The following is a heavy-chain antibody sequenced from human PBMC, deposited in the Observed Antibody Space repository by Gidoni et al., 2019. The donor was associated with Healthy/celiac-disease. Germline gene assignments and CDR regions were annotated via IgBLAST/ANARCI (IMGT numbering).Heavy chain of an antibody. CDR3: ARDRHYYDSSGYYSAGWFDP. Sequence: QVQLQESGPGLVKPSETLSLTCTVSGGSISSSYWSWIRQPPGKGLEWIGYIYYSGSTNYNPSLKSRVTISVDTSKNQFSLKLSSVTAADTAVYYCARDRHYYDSSGYYSAGWFDPWGQGTLVTVSS. V-gene: IGHV4-59*01. D-gene: IGHD3-22*01. CDR1: GGSISSSY. J-gene: IGHJ5*02. CDR2: IYYSGST.